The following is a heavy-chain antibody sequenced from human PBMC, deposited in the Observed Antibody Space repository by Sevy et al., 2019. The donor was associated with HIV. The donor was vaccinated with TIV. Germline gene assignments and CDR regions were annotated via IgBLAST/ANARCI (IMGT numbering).Heavy chain of an antibody. V-gene: IGHV4-59*01. Sequence: SETLSLTCTVSGGSISGYYWSWIRQPPGKGLEWIGHIFYSRSTNYNPSLKTRATISVDTSKNQFSLKLTSVTAADTAVYYCARAAPSYYYGVDVWGQGTTVTVSS. CDR1: GGSISGYY. J-gene: IGHJ6*02. CDR2: IFYSRST. CDR3: ARAAPSYYYGVDV.